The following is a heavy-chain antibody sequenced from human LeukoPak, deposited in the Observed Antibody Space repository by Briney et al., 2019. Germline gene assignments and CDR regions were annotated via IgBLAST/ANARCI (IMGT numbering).Heavy chain of an antibody. CDR1: GFTFW. J-gene: IGHJ4*02. Sequence: GGSLRLSCVASGFTFWMIWVRQAPGKGLEWVANIKQDGSEKHYVVSLKGRFTISRDNAKNSLYLQMNSLRAEDTAVYYCARATQKYSSGWPPPYYFDYWGQGTLVTVSS. V-gene: IGHV3-7*04. D-gene: IGHD6-19*01. CDR2: IKQDGSEK. CDR3: ARATQKYSSGWPPPYYFDY.